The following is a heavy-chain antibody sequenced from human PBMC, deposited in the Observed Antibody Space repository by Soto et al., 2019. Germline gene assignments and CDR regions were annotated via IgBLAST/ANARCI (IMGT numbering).Heavy chain of an antibody. CDR3: ARIIGYCRNNDCSWTFDI. J-gene: IGHJ3*02. CDR1: GYSFISYW. CDR2: FYPGDSTS. Sequence: GESLKISGKTSGYSFISYWVAWVRQKPGKGLEWMGTFYPGDSTSTYSPSFQGQVTISVDKSISTAYLHLSSLKASDTAMYYCARIIGYCRNNDCSWTFDIWGQGTTVTVSS. V-gene: IGHV5-51*01. D-gene: IGHD2-2*03.